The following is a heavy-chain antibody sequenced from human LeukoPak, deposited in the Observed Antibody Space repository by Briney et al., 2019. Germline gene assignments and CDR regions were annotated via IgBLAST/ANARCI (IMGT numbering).Heavy chain of an antibody. D-gene: IGHD4-17*01. CDR3: AKHLGGDYALDY. J-gene: IGHJ4*02. V-gene: IGHV3-23*01. CDR2: ISGSGGST. Sequence: QTGGSLRLSCAASGFTFSSYAMSWVRQAPGKGLEWVSAISGSGGSTYYADSVKGRFTISRDNSKNTLYLQMNSLRAEDTAVYYCAKHLGGDYALDYWGQGTLVTVSS. CDR1: GFTFSSYA.